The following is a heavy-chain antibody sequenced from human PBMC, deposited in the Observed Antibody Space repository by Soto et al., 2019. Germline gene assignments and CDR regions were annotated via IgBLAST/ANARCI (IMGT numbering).Heavy chain of an antibody. CDR1: GLSITDSEMG. Sequence: QVTLKESGPVLVKPTETLTLRCTVSGLSITDSEMGVSWIRQPPGKALEWLAHIDSSGEKSYRTFLKSRLTISKDTYKSHRVLIMPNMDPADTATYYCARRHLAVAVSPWFDPWGQGILVTVSS. D-gene: IGHD3-16*01. CDR3: ARRHLAVAVSPWFDP. J-gene: IGHJ5*02. V-gene: IGHV2-26*01. CDR2: IDSSGEK.